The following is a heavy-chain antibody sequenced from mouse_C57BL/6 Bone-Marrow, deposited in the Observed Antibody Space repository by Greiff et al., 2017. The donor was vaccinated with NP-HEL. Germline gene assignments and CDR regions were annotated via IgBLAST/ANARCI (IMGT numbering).Heavy chain of an antibody. CDR3: ARENWAYYFDY. CDR1: GYTFTSYW. CDR2: IDPSDSYT. J-gene: IGHJ2*01. Sequence: QVQLQQPGAELVMPGASVKLSCKASGYTFTSYWMHWVKQRPGQGLEWIGEIDPSDSYTNYNQKFKGKSTLTVDKSSSTAYMQLSSLTSEDSAVYYCARENWAYYFDYWGQGTTLTVSS. D-gene: IGHD4-1*01. V-gene: IGHV1-69*01.